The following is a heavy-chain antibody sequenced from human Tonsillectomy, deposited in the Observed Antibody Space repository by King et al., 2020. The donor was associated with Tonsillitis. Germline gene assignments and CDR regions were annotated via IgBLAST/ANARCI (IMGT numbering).Heavy chain of an antibody. Sequence: QLVQSGGGLVKPGGSLRLSCAASGFTFSDYYMSWIRQAPGKGLEWVSYISSSSSYTNYADSVKGRFTISRDNAKNSLYLQMNSLRAEDTAVYYCARDGDYYDSSGYLYLYFDLWGRGTLVTVSS. CDR3: ARDGDYYDSSGYLYLYFDL. J-gene: IGHJ2*01. V-gene: IGHV3-11*05. D-gene: IGHD3-22*01. CDR1: GFTFSDYY. CDR2: ISSSSSYT.